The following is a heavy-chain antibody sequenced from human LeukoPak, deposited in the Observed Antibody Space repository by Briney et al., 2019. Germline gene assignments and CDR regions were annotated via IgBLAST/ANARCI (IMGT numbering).Heavy chain of an antibody. V-gene: IGHV1-8*01. CDR2: MNPNSGNT. CDR3: AREEWKAVAGRGDY. J-gene: IGHJ4*02. CDR1: GYTFTSYD. D-gene: IGHD6-19*01. Sequence: ASVKVSCKASGYTFTSYDINWVRQATGQGLEWMGWMNPNSGNTGYAQKFQGRVTMTRNTSISTAYMELSSLRSEDTAVNYCAREEWKAVAGRGDYWGQGTLVTVSS.